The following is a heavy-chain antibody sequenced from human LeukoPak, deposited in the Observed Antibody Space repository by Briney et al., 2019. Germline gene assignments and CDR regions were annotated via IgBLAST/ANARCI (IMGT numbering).Heavy chain of an antibody. J-gene: IGHJ3*01. Sequence: GGSLRLSCAASGFTFSSYSMHWVRQAPGKGLAWVAFIRYDGIHKYYADSVKGRFTISRDNSKDTMYLQMDSLRLDDTAMYYCASPSGGTFDVWGLGTMVTVSS. CDR1: GFTFSSYS. CDR2: IRYDGIHK. CDR3: ASPSGGTFDV. V-gene: IGHV3-30*02.